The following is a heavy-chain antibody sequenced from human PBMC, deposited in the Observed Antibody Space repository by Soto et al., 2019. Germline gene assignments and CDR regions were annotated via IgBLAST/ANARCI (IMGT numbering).Heavy chain of an antibody. J-gene: IGHJ3*01. CDR3: ARDTYYYVRSGHGASAS. CDR1: RYNSTGYW. D-gene: IGHD3-22*01. CDR2: IYPGDSDT. Sequence: GVSLKIRCNGSRYNSTGYWIVWVRTKTKKGLEWMGIIYPGDSDTRYSPSFQGQVTISADKSISTAYLQWSSLKASDTAMYYGARDTYYYVRSGHGASASWGQGTKVTFSS. V-gene: IGHV5-51*01.